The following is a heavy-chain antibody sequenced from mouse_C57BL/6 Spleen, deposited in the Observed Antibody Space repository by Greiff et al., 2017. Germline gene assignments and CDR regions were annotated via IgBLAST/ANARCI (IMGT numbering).Heavy chain of an antibody. CDR2: ISYDGSN. CDR1: GYSITSGYY. CDR3: ARETTVVAHDYAMDY. D-gene: IGHD1-1*01. V-gene: IGHV3-6*01. J-gene: IGHJ4*01. Sequence: EVQLQQSGPGLVKPSQSLSLTCSVTGYSITSGYYWNWIRQFPGNKLEWMGYISYDGSNNYNPSLKNRISITRDTSKNQFFLKLNSVTTEDTATYYCARETTVVAHDYAMDYWGQGTSVTVSS.